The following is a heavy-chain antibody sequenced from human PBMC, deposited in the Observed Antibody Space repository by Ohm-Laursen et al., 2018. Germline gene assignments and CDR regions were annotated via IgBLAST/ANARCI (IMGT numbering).Heavy chain of an antibody. V-gene: IGHV4-59*08. Sequence: PSETLSLTCTVSGGSISSYYWSWIRQPPGKGLEWIGYINYSGNTNYDPSLKSRGTISVDTSKNQFSLRLSSVTAADTAVYYCASARGSSPGSSWYVLDFWGQGTLVTVSS. CDR2: INYSGNT. CDR1: GGSISSYY. D-gene: IGHD6-13*01. J-gene: IGHJ4*02. CDR3: ASARGSSPGSSWYVLDF.